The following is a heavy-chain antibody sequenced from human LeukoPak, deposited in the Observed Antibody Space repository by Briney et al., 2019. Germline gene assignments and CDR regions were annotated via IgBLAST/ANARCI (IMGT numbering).Heavy chain of an antibody. D-gene: IGHD3-22*01. Sequence: GGSLRLSCAASGFTFSSYAMSWVRQAPGKGLEWVSVIYSGGSTYYADSVKGRFTISRDNSKNTLYLQMNSLRAEDTAVYYCARGYDSSGYYRPDAFDIWGQGTMVTVSS. V-gene: IGHV3-66*01. CDR1: GFTFSSYA. J-gene: IGHJ3*02. CDR3: ARGYDSSGYYRPDAFDI. CDR2: IYSGGST.